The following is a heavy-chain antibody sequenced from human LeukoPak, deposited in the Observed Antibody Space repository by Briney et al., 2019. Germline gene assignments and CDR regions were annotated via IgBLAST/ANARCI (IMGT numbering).Heavy chain of an antibody. J-gene: IGHJ4*02. CDR3: VKDIQAAAGYYFDY. D-gene: IGHD6-13*01. V-gene: IGHV3-9*01. Sequence: GGSLRLSCAASGFTFDDYAMHWVRQAPGKGLEWVSGISWNSGSIGYADSVKGRFTISRDNAKNSLYLQMNSLRAEDTALYYCVKDIQAAAGYYFDYWGQGTLVTVSS. CDR1: GFTFDDYA. CDR2: ISWNSGSI.